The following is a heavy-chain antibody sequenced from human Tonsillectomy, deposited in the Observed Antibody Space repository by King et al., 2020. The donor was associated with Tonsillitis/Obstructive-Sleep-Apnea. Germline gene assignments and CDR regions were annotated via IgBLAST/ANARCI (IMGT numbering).Heavy chain of an antibody. D-gene: IGHD4-11*01. CDR2: IYYTGTT. CDR3: ARHVDYTREYYYCMDV. V-gene: IGHV4-39*01. J-gene: IGHJ6*03. Sequence: QLQESGPGLVKPSETLSLTCTVSGGSVSSTSYYWGWVRQPPGKGLGWIGSIYYTGTTYYNPSLESRVTVSVDTSKNHFSLKLNSVTAADTAVYYCARHVDYTREYYYCMDVWGTGTTVTVAS. CDR1: GGSVSSTSYY.